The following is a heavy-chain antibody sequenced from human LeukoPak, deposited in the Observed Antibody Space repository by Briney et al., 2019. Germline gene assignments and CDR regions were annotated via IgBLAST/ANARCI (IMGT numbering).Heavy chain of an antibody. Sequence: PSETLSLTCTVSGGSVSSSYWSWIRQPPGKGLEWIGYIYYGGTTNYNPSLESRVTISVDMSKNRFSLKLTSVTAADTAVYYCARHLSRAFDIWGQGTMVTVSS. D-gene: IGHD3-9*01. V-gene: IGHV4-59*08. CDR1: GGSVSSSY. CDR3: ARHLSRAFDI. J-gene: IGHJ3*02. CDR2: IYYGGTT.